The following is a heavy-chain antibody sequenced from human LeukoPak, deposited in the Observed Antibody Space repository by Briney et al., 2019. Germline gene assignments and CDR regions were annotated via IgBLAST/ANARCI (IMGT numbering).Heavy chain of an antibody. J-gene: IGHJ4*02. CDR3: AKEAGGFDY. Sequence: GGSLRLSCAASAFTFRNYAMTWVRQAPGKGLDWVSAISGSGGSTYYADSVKGRFTISRDNSKNTLCLQMNSLRAEDTAVYFCAKEAGGFDYWGQGTLVTVSS. CDR1: AFTFRNYA. CDR2: ISGSGGST. V-gene: IGHV3-23*01. D-gene: IGHD3-10*01.